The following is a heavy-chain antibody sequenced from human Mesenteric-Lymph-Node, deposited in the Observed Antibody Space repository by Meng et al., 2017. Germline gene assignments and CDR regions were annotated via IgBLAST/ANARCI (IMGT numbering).Heavy chain of an antibody. CDR3: ARDSHDFWSGNSFDY. Sequence: VLLGGSGGGLVNPGVSLSLSCAASGFTFSSYSMNWVRQAPGKGLEWVSSISSSSSYIYYADSVKGRFTISRDNAKNSLYLQMNSLRAEDTAVYYCARDSHDFWSGNSFDYWGQGTLVTVSS. CDR2: ISSSSSYI. J-gene: IGHJ4*02. CDR1: GFTFSSYS. D-gene: IGHD3-3*01. V-gene: IGHV3-21*01.